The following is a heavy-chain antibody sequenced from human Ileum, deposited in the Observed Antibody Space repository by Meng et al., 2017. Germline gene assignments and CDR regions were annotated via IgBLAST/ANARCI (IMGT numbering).Heavy chain of an antibody. Sequence: GDGLLKPSETSSLTDAAQGAPFSNYHWTCTHPPPGTGLEWIGEIHPSGSTYYRPSLQSRVTITLDTSKNQFSLTLNSVTAADTAVYYCARGDDWAKSGNFWGQGTLVTVSS. V-gene: IGHV4-34*01. CDR3: ARGDDWAKSGNF. CDR1: GAPFSNYH. J-gene: IGHJ4*02. CDR2: IHPSGST. D-gene: IGHD3-9*01.